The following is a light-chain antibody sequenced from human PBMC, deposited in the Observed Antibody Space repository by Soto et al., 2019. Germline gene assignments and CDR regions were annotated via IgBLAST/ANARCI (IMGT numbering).Light chain of an antibody. J-gene: IGLJ2*01. CDR1: SSNIGAGYD. CDR2: GNS. CDR3: QSYDSSLSAAV. Sequence: QSVLTQPPSVSGAPGQKVIISCTGSSSNIGAGYDVHWYQQLPGTAPKLLIYGNSNRPSGVPDRLSGSKSGTSASLAITGLQVEDEADYYCQSYDSSLSAAVFGGGTKLPLL. V-gene: IGLV1-40*01.